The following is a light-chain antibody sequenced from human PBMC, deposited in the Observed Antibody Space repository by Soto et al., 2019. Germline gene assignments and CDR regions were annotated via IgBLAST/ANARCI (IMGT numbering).Light chain of an antibody. V-gene: IGKV1-5*03. Sequence: DIQMSQSPSTLSASVGDRVTITCRASQSISSWLAWYQQKPGKAPKLLIYKASSLEIGVPSRFSGIGSGTELTLTISSLPTDEFATYYCHQYNSYSWTCRQGTQGESK. CDR1: QSISSW. J-gene: IGKJ1*01. CDR2: KAS. CDR3: HQYNSYSWT.